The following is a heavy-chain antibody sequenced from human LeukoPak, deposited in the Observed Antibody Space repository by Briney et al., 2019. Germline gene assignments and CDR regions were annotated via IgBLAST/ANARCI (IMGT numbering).Heavy chain of an antibody. V-gene: IGHV3-23*01. CDR2: ISSSGAEK. CDR3: AKIGVIGNWYFDI. Sequence: PGGSLRLSCAASGFTFSNKGMSWVRQTPGTGLEWVSSISSSGAEKFHADSVKGRFTVSRDNSKNTLYLQMNSLRAEDTAVYYCAKIGVIGNWYFDIWGRGTLVTVSS. J-gene: IGHJ2*01. CDR1: GFTFSNKG. D-gene: IGHD6-19*01.